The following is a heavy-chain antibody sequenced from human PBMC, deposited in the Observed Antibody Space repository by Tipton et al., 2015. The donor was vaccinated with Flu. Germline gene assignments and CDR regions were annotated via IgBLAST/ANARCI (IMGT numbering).Heavy chain of an antibody. CDR1: VFTFSSHW. J-gene: IGHJ4*02. D-gene: IGHD2-21*01. V-gene: IGHV3-74*01. CDR3: SRGCGSTHCVGDY. Sequence: GSLRLSCAASVFTFSSHWMHWVRQAPGKGLVWVSQINPAGSTTTYADSVKGRFTISRDNGKNTLYLQMNSLRAEDTAVYYCSRGCGSTHCVGDYWGQGTLVTVSS. CDR2: INPAGSTT.